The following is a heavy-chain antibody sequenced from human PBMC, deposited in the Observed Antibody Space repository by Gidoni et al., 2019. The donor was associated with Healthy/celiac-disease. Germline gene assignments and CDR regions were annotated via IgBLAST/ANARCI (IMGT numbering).Heavy chain of an antibody. V-gene: IGHV3-49*04. Sequence: ELQLVESGGGFVQPGRCLRLSCTASGFSFGDYAMSWVRQAPGKGLEWVGFIRSKAYGGTTEYAASVKGRFTISRDDSKSIAYLQMNSLKTEDTAVYYCTRDEVVRGVTYFDYWGQGTLVTVSS. CDR1: GFSFGDYA. CDR3: TRDEVVRGVTYFDY. J-gene: IGHJ4*02. CDR2: IRSKAYGGTT. D-gene: IGHD3-10*01.